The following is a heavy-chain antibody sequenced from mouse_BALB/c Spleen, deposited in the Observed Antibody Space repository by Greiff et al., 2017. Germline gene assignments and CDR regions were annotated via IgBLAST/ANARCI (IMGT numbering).Heavy chain of an antibody. D-gene: IGHD6-5*01. V-gene: IGHV5-15*02. J-gene: IGHJ4*01. CDR3: ARSPIYAMDY. CDR2: ISNLAYSI. CDR1: GFTFSDYG. Sequence: DVMLVESGGGLVQPGGSRKLSCAASGFTFSDYGMAWVRQAPGKGPEWVAFISNLAYSIYYADTVTGRFTISRENAKNTLYLEMSSLRSEDTAMYYCARSPIYAMDYWGQGTSVTVSS.